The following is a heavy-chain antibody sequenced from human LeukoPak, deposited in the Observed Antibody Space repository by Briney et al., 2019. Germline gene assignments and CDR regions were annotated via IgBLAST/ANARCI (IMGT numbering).Heavy chain of an antibody. Sequence: SQTLSLTCTVSGGSISSGGYYWSWIRQHPGKGLEWIGYIYYSGSTYYNPSLKSRVTISVDTSKNQFSLKLSSVTAAATAVYYCARKSATMIDYWGQGTLVTVSS. V-gene: IGHV4-31*03. CDR2: IYYSGST. J-gene: IGHJ4*02. CDR3: ARKSATMIDY. D-gene: IGHD5-12*01. CDR1: GGSISSGGYY.